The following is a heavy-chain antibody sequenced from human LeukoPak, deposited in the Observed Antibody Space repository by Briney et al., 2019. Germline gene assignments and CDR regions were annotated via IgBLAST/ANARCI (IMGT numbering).Heavy chain of an antibody. J-gene: IGHJ5*02. CDR2: ISYDGSNK. V-gene: IGHV3-30*04. CDR3: ARRSVPAAIGSWFDP. D-gene: IGHD2-2*02. Sequence: PGGSLRLSCAASGFTFSSYAMHWVRQAPGKGLEWAAVISYDGSNKYYADSVKGRFTISRDNSKNTLYLQMNSLRAEDTAVYYCARRSVPAAIGSWFDPWGQGTLVTVSS. CDR1: GFTFSSYA.